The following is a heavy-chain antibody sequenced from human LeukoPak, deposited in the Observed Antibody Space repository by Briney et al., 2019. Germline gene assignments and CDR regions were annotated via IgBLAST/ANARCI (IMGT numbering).Heavy chain of an antibody. CDR2: IYPGDSDT. J-gene: IGHJ4*02. CDR1: GYSFTTYW. V-gene: IGHV5-51*01. CDR3: ATPYTTSSIAY. D-gene: IGHD6-6*01. Sequence: GESLKISCKGSGYSFTTYWIGWVRQMPGKGLEWMGIIYPGDSDTRYSPSFQGQVTISADKSISTAYLQWSSLKASDTARYYCATPYTTSSIAYWGQGTLVTVSS.